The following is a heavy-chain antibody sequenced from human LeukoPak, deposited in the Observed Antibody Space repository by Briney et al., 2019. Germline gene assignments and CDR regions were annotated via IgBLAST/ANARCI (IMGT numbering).Heavy chain of an antibody. J-gene: IGHJ6*03. D-gene: IGHD1-26*01. V-gene: IGHV1-8*01. CDR3: ARGKPIVGANSYYYYMDV. CDR2: MKPNSGNT. CDR1: GYTFTSYD. Sequence: GASVKVSCKASGYTFTSYDINWVRQAAGQGLEWMGWMKPNSGNTGYAQKFQGRVTVTRNTSISTAYMELSSLRSEDTAVYYCARGKPIVGANSYYYYMDVWGKGTTVTVSS.